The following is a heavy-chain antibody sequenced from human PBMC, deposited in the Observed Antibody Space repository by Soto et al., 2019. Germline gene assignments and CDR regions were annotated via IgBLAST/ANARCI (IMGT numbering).Heavy chain of an antibody. CDR1: GGSISSYY. Sequence: QVQLQESGPGLVKPSGTLSLTCTVSGGSISSYYWSWIRQPPGKGLEWIGYIYYSGSTNYNPSLKSRVTISVDTSKNQFSLKLSSVTAADTAVYYCARLWGWFGDYWGQGTLVTVSS. CDR3: ARLWGWFGDY. V-gene: IGHV4-59*08. CDR2: IYYSGST. J-gene: IGHJ4*02. D-gene: IGHD3-10*01.